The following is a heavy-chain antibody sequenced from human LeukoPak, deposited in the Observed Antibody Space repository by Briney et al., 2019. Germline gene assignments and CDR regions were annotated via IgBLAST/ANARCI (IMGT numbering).Heavy chain of an antibody. CDR1: GGSISSSSYY. V-gene: IGHV4-39*07. Sequence: PSETLSLTCTVSGGSISSSSYYWGWIRQPPGKGLEWIGSIYYSGSTYYNPSLKSRVTISVDTSKNQFSLKLSSVTAADTAVYYCARDRTYSSGWYAPFDYWGQGTLVTVSS. J-gene: IGHJ4*02. D-gene: IGHD6-19*01. CDR2: IYYSGST. CDR3: ARDRTYSSGWYAPFDY.